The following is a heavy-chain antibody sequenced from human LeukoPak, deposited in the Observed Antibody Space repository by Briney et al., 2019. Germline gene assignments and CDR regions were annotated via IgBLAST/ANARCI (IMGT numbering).Heavy chain of an antibody. CDR1: GGSITSSSYY. CDR3: ARSILGHDAFDI. Sequence: SETLSLTCTVSGGSITSSSYYLGWIRQPPGKGLEWIGSIYSSGSTYYNPSLKSRVTISVDTSKNQFSLKLSSVTAADTAVYYCARSILGHDAFDIWGQGTMVTVSS. CDR2: IYSSGST. D-gene: IGHD2-21*01. J-gene: IGHJ3*02. V-gene: IGHV4-39*01.